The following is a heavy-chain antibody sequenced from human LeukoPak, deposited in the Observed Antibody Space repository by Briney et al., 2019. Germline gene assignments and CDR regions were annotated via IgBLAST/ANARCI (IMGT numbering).Heavy chain of an antibody. CDR2: IYYSGST. V-gene: IGHV4-39*01. J-gene: IGHJ4*02. CDR1: GGSISSSSYY. D-gene: IGHD5-24*01. Sequence: SETLSLTCTVSGGSISSSSYYWGWIRQPPGKGLEWIGSIYYSGSTYHNPSLKSRVTISVDTSKNQFSLKLSSVTAADTAVYYCARRLHGFPFDYWGQGTLVTVSS. CDR3: ARRLHGFPFDY.